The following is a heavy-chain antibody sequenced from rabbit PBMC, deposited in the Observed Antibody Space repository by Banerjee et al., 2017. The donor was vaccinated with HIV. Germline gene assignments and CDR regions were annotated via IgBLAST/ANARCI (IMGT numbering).Heavy chain of an antibody. J-gene: IGHJ3*01. Sequence: QEQLEESGGGLVQPGGSLTLSCKASGFSLSSYSMGWVRQAPGKGLEWIGCITTSSDNTYYANWAKGRFTISKTSSTTVTLQMTSLTAADTATYFCAREESDGGGHLKLWGQGTLVTVS. D-gene: IGHD2-1*01. CDR1: GFSLSSYS. CDR3: AREESDGGGHLKL. V-gene: IGHV1S45*01. CDR2: ITTSSDNT.